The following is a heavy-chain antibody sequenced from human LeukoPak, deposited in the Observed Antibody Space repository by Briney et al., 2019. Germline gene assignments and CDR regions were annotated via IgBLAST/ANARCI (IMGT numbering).Heavy chain of an antibody. CDR2: ISGIGDTL. Sequence: GGSLRLSCAASGFTFSSYAMSWVRQAPGKGLEWVSGISGIGDTLFYSDPVKGRFTISRDNSKNTVYLQMNSLRVEDSAVYYCAKKNGGGWPTIFFDYWGQGILVTVSS. V-gene: IGHV3-23*01. CDR1: GFTFSSYA. CDR3: AKKNGGGWPTIFFDY. D-gene: IGHD6-19*01. J-gene: IGHJ4*02.